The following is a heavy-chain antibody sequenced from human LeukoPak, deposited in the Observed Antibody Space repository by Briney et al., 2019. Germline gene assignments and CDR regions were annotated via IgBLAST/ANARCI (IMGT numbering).Heavy chain of an antibody. CDR2: ISSVSSTI. D-gene: IGHD2-15*01. V-gene: IGHV3-48*01. Sequence: GGSLRLSCAASGFIFSSYSMNWVRQAPGKGLEWISFISSVSSTIFYADSVKGRFNISRDNVKNSLYLQMNGLRAEDTAVYYCARVHGGYPFDQWGQGTLVTVSS. CDR1: GFIFSSYS. CDR3: ARVHGGYPFDQ. J-gene: IGHJ4*02.